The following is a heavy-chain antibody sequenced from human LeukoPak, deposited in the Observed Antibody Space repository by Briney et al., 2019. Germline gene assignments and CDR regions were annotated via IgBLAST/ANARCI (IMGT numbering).Heavy chain of an antibody. D-gene: IGHD6-13*01. Sequence: GGSLRHSCSASRFTLSSHYVSWVPQAPAKGLEWVPVIYSGGSTYYADPVKGRFPICRDKSMNTMYLHSDSLRAEDTAVYYCASGSTGIAADDGDAFDIWGQGTMVTVSS. J-gene: IGHJ3*02. V-gene: IGHV3-53*01. CDR2: IYSGGST. CDR3: ASGSTGIAADDGDAFDI. CDR1: RFTLSSHY.